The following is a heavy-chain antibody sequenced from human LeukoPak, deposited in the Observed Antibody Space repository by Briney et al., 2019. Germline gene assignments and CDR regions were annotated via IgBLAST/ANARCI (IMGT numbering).Heavy chain of an antibody. CDR1: GGTFSSYA. J-gene: IGHJ3*02. CDR3: ARSGGMITFGGVFDI. CDR2: IIPIFGTA. Sequence: GASVKVSCKASGGTFSSYAISWVRQAPGQGLEWMGGIIPIFGTANYAQKFQGRVTITADKSTSTAYMELSSLRSEDTAVYYCARSGGMITFGGVFDIWGQGTMVTVSS. V-gene: IGHV1-69*06. D-gene: IGHD3-16*01.